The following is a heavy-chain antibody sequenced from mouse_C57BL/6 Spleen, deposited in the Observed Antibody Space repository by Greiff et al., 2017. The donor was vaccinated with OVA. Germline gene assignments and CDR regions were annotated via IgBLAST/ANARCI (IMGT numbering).Heavy chain of an antibody. CDR2: IDPSDSYT. D-gene: IGHD2-5*01. CDR1: GCTFTSYW. J-gene: IGHJ3*01. V-gene: IGHV1-69*01. Sequence: VQLQQPGAELVMPGASVKLSCKASGCTFTSYWMHWVKQRPGQGLEWIGEIDPSDSYTNYNQKFKGKSTLTVDKSSSTAYMQLSSLTSEDSAVYYCAASNYSAWFAYWGQGTLVTVSA. CDR3: AASNYSAWFAY.